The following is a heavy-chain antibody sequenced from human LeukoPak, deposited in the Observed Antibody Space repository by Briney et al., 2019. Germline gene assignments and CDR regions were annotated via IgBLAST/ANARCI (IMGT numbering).Heavy chain of an antibody. CDR2: IYTSGST. CDR1: GGSISSGSYY. D-gene: IGHD6-19*01. CDR3: ARDGYSSGWAFDP. J-gene: IGHJ5*02. V-gene: IGHV4-61*02. Sequence: SETLSLTCTVSGGSISSGSYYWSWIRQPAGKGLEWIGRIYTSGSTKYNPSLESRVTISIDTSKNQFSLKLSSVTATDTAVYYRARDGYSSGWAFDPWGQGTLVTVSS.